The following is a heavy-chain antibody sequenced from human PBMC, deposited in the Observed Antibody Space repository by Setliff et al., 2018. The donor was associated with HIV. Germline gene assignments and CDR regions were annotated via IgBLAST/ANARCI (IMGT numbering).Heavy chain of an antibody. V-gene: IGHV3-74*01. D-gene: IGHD3-22*01. Sequence: GGSRRLSCAASGFSFSGYWMHWVRQAPGKGPVWVSQIHSDGRAMTYADSVKGRFTMSRDNAKKTLYLQMNSLRAEDTAVYYCARTREPDPFDYDRSAFRSVWGQGTLVTVSS. J-gene: IGHJ4*02. CDR2: IHSDGRAM. CDR1: GFSFSGYW. CDR3: ARTREPDPFDYDRSAFRSV.